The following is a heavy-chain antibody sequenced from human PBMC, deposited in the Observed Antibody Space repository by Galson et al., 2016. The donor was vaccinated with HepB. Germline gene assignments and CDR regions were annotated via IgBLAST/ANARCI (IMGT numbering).Heavy chain of an antibody. Sequence: SVKVSCKASGYIFTQHHIAWVRQAPGQGLEWMGWINPYNGNTNYAQKVQGRVTLTTDTSTSTAYMELRSLATDDTAVYFCATPYSTPWDYLDHWGQGTLVTVSS. CDR3: ATPYSTPWDYLDH. D-gene: IGHD6-13*01. J-gene: IGHJ4*02. CDR2: INPYNGNT. V-gene: IGHV1-18*01. CDR1: GYIFTQHH.